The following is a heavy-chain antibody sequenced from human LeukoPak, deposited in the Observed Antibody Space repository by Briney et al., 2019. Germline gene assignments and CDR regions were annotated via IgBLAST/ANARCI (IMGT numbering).Heavy chain of an antibody. CDR3: ARDRRTGTTFSFDY. CDR2: IYTSGST. Sequence: SETLSLTCTVSGGSISSGSYYWSWIRQPAGKGLEWIGRIYTSGSTNYNPSLKSRVTISVDTSKNQFSLKLSSVTAADTAVYYYARDRRTGTTFSFDYWGQGTLVTVSS. V-gene: IGHV4-61*02. CDR1: GGSISSGSYY. J-gene: IGHJ4*02. D-gene: IGHD1-7*01.